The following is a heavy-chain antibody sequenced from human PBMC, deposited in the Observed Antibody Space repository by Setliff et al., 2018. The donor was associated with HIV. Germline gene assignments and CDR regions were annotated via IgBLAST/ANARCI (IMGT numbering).Heavy chain of an antibody. Sequence: SETLSLTCTVSGGSISSGGHYWNWIRQPAGRGLEWIGHVYTSGSASYNPPLKSRVTISIDTSKNQFSLQLSSVTAADTAVYYCARVSYTGSAYIDYWGQGTRVTVSS. J-gene: IGHJ4*02. V-gene: IGHV4-61*09. D-gene: IGHD6-6*01. CDR2: VYTSGSA. CDR1: GGSISSGGHY. CDR3: ARVSYTGSAYIDY.